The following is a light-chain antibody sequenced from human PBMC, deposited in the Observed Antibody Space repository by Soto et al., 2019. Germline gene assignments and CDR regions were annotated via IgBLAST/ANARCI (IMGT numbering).Light chain of an antibody. V-gene: IGLV2-14*01. Sequence: QSALTQPASVSGSPGQSITISCTGTSGDIGSYNRVSWYQQHPGKAPKLIIYEVTDRPSGVSNRFSGSKSGNTASLTISGLQHEDEAEYYCSSYSNINTRACVFGTGTKLTVL. J-gene: IGLJ1*01. CDR1: SGDIGSYNR. CDR3: SSYSNINTRACV. CDR2: EVT.